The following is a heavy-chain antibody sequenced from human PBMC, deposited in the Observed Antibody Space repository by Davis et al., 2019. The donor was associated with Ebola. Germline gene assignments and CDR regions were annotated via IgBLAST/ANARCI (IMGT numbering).Heavy chain of an antibody. CDR1: GFTFSSYA. J-gene: IGHJ6*02. Sequence: GGSLRLSCAASGFTFSSYAMSWVRQAPGKGLEWVSAISGSGGSTYYADSVKGRFTISRDNSKNTLYLQMNSLRAEDMAVYYCAKDRSSGWYVGYYYYGMDVWGQGTTVTVSS. CDR3: AKDRSSGWYVGYYYYGMDV. CDR2: ISGSGGST. D-gene: IGHD6-19*01. V-gene: IGHV3-23*01.